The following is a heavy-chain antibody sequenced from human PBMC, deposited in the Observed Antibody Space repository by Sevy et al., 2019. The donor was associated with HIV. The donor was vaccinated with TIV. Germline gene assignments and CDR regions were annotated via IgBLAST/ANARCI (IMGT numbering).Heavy chain of an antibody. CDR2: ISGSGGTT. V-gene: IGHV3-23*01. CDR3: SKAYGSGSPPYD. Sequence: LSLTCAASGVTVSSNYMSWVRQAPGKGLERVSTISGSGGTTYYADSVKGRFTISRDNFKNRLDLQTNSLRAEGTAVYCCSKAYGSGSPPYDWGQGTLVTVSS. J-gene: IGHJ4*02. CDR1: GVTVSSNY. D-gene: IGHD3-10*01.